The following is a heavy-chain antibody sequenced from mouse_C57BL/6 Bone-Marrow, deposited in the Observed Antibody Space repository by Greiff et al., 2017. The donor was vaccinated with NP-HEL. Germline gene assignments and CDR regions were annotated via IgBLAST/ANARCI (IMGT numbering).Heavy chain of an antibody. CDR2: IDPSDSYT. CDR3: ARERGNYLFDY. V-gene: IGHV1-59*01. Sequence: QVQLQQSGAELVRPGTSVKLSCKASGYTFTSYWMHWVKQRPGQGLEWIGVIDPSDSYTNYNQKFKGKATLTVDTSSSTAYMQLSSLTSEDSAVYYCARERGNYLFDYWGQGTTLTVSS. J-gene: IGHJ2*01. D-gene: IGHD2-1*01. CDR1: GYTFTSYW.